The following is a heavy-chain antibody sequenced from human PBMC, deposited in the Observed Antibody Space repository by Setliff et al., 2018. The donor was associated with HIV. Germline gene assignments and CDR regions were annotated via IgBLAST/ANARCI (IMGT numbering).Heavy chain of an antibody. CDR2: IYASGST. V-gene: IGHV4-4*07. CDR1: GDSTSKYS. Sequence: SETLSLTCSVPGDSTSKYSWSWIRQPAGKGLEWIGRIYASGSTNYNPSRKGRVTMSVDTSKNQLTLKLTSLTAADTGVYYCAGDFLNAGFDYWGRGSLVTVSS. CDR3: AGDFLNAGFDY. J-gene: IGHJ4*02.